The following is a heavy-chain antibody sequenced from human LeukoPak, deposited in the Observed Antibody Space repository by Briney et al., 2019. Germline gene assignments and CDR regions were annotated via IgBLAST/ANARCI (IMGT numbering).Heavy chain of an antibody. CDR1: GFTLTDYY. Sequence: PGGSLRLSCAASGFTLTDYYMSWIRQAPGKGLEWVSAISGSGGSTYYADSVKGRFTISRDNSKNTLYLQMNSLRAEDTAVYYCAKDIGGVDWGQGTLVTVSS. CDR2: ISGSGGST. CDR3: AKDIGGVD. J-gene: IGHJ4*02. V-gene: IGHV3-23*01. D-gene: IGHD1-26*01.